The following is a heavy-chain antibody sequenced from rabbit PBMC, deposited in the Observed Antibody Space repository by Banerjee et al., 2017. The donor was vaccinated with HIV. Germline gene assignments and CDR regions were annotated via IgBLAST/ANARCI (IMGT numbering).Heavy chain of an antibody. CDR1: GFSFSSGYY. CDR2: IYAGSSGST. V-gene: IGHV1S40*01. CDR3: ARYDSSSGYSL. J-gene: IGHJ3*01. Sequence: QSLEESGGDLVKPGASLTLTCTASGFSFSSGYYSCWVRQAPGKGLEWIACIYAGSSGSTYYATWAKGRFTISKTSSTTVTLQMTSLTAADTATYFCARYDSSSGYSLWGQGTLVTVS. D-gene: IGHD1-1*01.